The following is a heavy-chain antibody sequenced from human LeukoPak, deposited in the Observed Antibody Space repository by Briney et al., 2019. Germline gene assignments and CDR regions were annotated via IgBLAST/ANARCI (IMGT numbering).Heavy chain of an antibody. D-gene: IGHD6-19*01. Sequence: PGGSLRLSCAASGFTFSRYAMSWVRQAPGKGLEWVSAISGSGGSTYYADSVKGRFTIPRDNSKNTLYLQMNSLRAEDTAVYYCAKDALISIAVPHTMDDYWGQGTLVTVSS. CDR2: ISGSGGST. CDR1: GFTFSRYA. V-gene: IGHV3-23*01. CDR3: AKDALISIAVPHTMDDY. J-gene: IGHJ4*02.